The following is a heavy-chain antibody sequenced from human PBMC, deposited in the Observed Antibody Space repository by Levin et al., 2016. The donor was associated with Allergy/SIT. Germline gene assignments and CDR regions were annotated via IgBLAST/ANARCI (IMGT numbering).Heavy chain of an antibody. CDR3: ARATNRGVWDY. V-gene: IGHV4-4*07. Sequence: SETLSLTCTVSGGSISNYYWSWIRQPAGKGLEWIGRIYTTGSTNYNPSLKSRVTMSVDTSKNQFSLRLSSVTAADTAVYYCARATNRGVWDYWGQGTLVTVSS. J-gene: IGHJ4*02. CDR1: GGSISNYY. CDR2: IYTTGST. D-gene: IGHD2-8*01.